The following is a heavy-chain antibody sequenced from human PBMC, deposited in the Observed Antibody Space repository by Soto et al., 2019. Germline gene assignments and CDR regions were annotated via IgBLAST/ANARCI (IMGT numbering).Heavy chain of an antibody. V-gene: IGHV3-48*03. CDR1: GFTFSSYE. D-gene: IGHD3-3*01. J-gene: IGHJ6*02. Sequence: GGSLRLSCSASGFTFSSYEMNWVRQASGKGLEWVSYISDSGRTIYYADSVKGRFTVSRDDAQNSVYLQMDSLRAEDTAVYYCARDLLHYDFWSGYSAYFYYGMDVWGPGTTVTVSS. CDR2: ISDSGRTI. CDR3: ARDLLHYDFWSGYSAYFYYGMDV.